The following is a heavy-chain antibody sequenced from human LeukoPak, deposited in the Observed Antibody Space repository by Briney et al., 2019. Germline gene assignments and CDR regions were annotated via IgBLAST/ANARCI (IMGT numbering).Heavy chain of an antibody. Sequence: SETLSLTCTVSGGSISSYYWSWIRQPPGKGLEWIGSTYYSGSTYYNPSLKSRVTISVDTSKNQFSLKLSSVTAADTAVYYCARNIYSSSSLVFDYWGQGTLVTVSS. D-gene: IGHD6-13*01. CDR2: TYYSGST. CDR3: ARNIYSSSSLVFDY. J-gene: IGHJ4*02. V-gene: IGHV4-39*07. CDR1: GGSISSYY.